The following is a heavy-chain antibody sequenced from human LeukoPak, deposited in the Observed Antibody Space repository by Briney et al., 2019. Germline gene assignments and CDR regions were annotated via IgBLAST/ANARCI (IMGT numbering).Heavy chain of an antibody. CDR1: GGSISSYY. J-gene: IGHJ4*02. D-gene: IGHD1-26*01. CDR3: ARHGTYSGSYTFDY. V-gene: IGHV4-59*08. Sequence: SETLSLTCTVSGGSISSYYWSWIRQPPGKGLEWIGYTYYSGSTNYSPSLKSRVTISVDTSKNQFSLKLSSVTAADTAFYYCARHGTYSGSYTFDYWGQGTLVTVSS. CDR2: TYYSGST.